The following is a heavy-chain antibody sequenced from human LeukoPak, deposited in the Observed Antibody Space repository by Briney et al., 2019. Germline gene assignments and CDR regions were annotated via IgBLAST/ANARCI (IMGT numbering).Heavy chain of an antibody. J-gene: IGHJ4*02. V-gene: IGHV1-8*01. D-gene: IGHD6-6*01. CDR2: MNPNSGNT. CDR3: ARGPLYSSSSVD. Sequence: ASVKVSCKASGYTFASYDINWVRQATGQGLEWMGWMNPNSGNTGYAQKFQGRVTMTRNTSISTAYMELSSLRSEDTAVYYCARGPLYSSSSVDWGQGTLVTVSS. CDR1: GYTFASYD.